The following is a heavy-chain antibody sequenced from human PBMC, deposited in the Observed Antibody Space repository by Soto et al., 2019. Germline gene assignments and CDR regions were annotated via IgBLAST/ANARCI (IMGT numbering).Heavy chain of an antibody. J-gene: IGHJ4*02. CDR3: ARYPYSYGYNYFDY. CDR1: GFTFSSYW. D-gene: IGHD5-18*01. V-gene: IGHV3-74*01. CDR2: INSDGSST. Sequence: PGGALRLSCADSGFTFSSYWMHWFRQAPGKGLVWVSRINSDGSSTSYADSVKGRFTISRDNAKNTLYLQMNSLRAEDTAVYYCARYPYSYGYNYFDYWGQGTLVTVSS.